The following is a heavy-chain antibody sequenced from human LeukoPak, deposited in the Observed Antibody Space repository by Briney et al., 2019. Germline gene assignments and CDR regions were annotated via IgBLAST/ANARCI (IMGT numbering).Heavy chain of an antibody. CDR3: ARDVRGGGQLLSGIDY. Sequence: ASVKVSCKASGYTFTSYYMHWVRQAPGQGLEWMGIINPSGGSTSYAQKFQGRVTMTRDTSTSTVYMELSSLRSEDTAVYYCARDVRGGGQLLSGIDYWGQGTLVTVSP. CDR2: INPSGGST. V-gene: IGHV1-46*01. J-gene: IGHJ4*02. D-gene: IGHD2-2*01. CDR1: GYTFTSYY.